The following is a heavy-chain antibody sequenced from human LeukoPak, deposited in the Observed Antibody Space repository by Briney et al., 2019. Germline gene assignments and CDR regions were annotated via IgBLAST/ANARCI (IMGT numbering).Heavy chain of an antibody. V-gene: IGHV1-2*02. CDR2: INPNSGGT. J-gene: IGHJ4*02. CDR1: GYTFTDYY. Sequence: ASVKVSCKASGYTFTDYYMHWVRQAPGQGLEWMGWINPNSGGTNYAQKFQGRVTMTRDTSISTAYMELSRLRSEDTAVYYCAINYYDSSGYSNFDYWGQGTLVTVSS. D-gene: IGHD3-22*01. CDR3: AINYYDSSGYSNFDY.